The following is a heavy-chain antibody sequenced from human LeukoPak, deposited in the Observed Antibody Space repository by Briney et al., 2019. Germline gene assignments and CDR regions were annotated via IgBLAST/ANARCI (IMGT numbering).Heavy chain of an antibody. J-gene: IGHJ3*02. V-gene: IGHV4-59*12. CDR3: AREGGNWNDAFDI. Sequence: SETLSLTCTVSGGSISSYYWSWIRQPPGKGLEWIGYIYYSGSTNYNPSLKSRVTISVDTSKNQFSLQLNSVTPEDTAVYYCAREGGNWNDAFDIWGQGTMVTVSS. CDR1: GGSISSYY. D-gene: IGHD1-20*01. CDR2: IYYSGST.